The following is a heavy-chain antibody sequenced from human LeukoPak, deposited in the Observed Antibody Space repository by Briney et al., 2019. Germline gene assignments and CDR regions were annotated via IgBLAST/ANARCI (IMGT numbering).Heavy chain of an antibody. J-gene: IGHJ5*02. CDR1: GFTFSSYS. CDR2: IYYRGST. Sequence: PGGSLRLSCAASGFTFSSYSMNWVRQAPGKGLEWIGSIYYRGSTYYNPSLKSRVTISVDRSKNQFSLKLSSVTAADTAVYYCARFGGEAMIAIGDWFDPWGQGTLVTVSS. V-gene: IGHV4-39*07. D-gene: IGHD3-16*01. CDR3: ARFGGEAMIAIGDWFDP.